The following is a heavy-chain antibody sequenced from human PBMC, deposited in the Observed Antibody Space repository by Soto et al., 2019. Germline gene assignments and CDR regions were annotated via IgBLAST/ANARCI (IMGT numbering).Heavy chain of an antibody. D-gene: IGHD5-12*01. CDR3: ARALFPDVDIYAMDV. Sequence: QVQLVESGGGVVQPGRSLRLSCAASGFTFRDHAMHWVRQAQGKGREWLAIIWNDGSNKFYAGSVQGRFTISRDNSKNTVYLQINTLSAEDTAVYYCARALFPDVDIYAMDVWGQGTTVTVSS. CDR1: GFTFRDHA. CDR2: IWNDGSNK. J-gene: IGHJ6*02. V-gene: IGHV3-33*01.